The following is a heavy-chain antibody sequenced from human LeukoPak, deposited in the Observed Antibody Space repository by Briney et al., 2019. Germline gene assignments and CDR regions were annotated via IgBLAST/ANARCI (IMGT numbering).Heavy chain of an antibody. J-gene: IGHJ4*02. Sequence: GGSLRLSCAASGFTFSSYAMSWVRQAPGKGLEWVSAISGSGGSTYYADSVKGRFTISRDNSKNTLYLQMDSLRAEDTAVYYCARENRVESPYGDYVDSFDYWGQGTLVTVSS. D-gene: IGHD4-17*01. CDR3: ARENRVESPYGDYVDSFDY. CDR2: ISGSGGST. V-gene: IGHV3-23*01. CDR1: GFTFSSYA.